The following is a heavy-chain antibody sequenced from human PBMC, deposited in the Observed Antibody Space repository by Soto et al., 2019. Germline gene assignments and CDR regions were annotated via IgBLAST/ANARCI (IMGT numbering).Heavy chain of an antibody. CDR1: GFTFSSYG. CDR3: AKDCSAVTPHPYYFDY. CDR2: ISYDGSNK. Sequence: GGSLRLSCAAPGFTFSSYGMHWVRQAPGKGLEWVAVISYDGSNKYYADSVKGRFTISRDNSKNTLYLRMNSLRAEDTAVYYCAKDCSAVTPHPYYFDYWGQGTLVTVSS. V-gene: IGHV3-30*18. D-gene: IGHD4-17*01. J-gene: IGHJ4*02.